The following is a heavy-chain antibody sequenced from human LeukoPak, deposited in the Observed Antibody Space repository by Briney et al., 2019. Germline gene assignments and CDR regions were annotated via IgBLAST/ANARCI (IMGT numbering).Heavy chain of an antibody. V-gene: IGHV5-51*01. J-gene: IGHJ4*02. CDR1: GYSFTSYW. D-gene: IGHD6-13*01. Sequence: GESLKISCKGSGYSFTSYWIGWVRQMPGKGLVWMVTIYPGDSDTRYSPSFQGQVTISVDKSISPAYLQWSSLKASDTAMYYCARGVGSSWYTSADYWGQGTLVTVSS. CDR2: IYPGDSDT. CDR3: ARGVGSSWYTSADY.